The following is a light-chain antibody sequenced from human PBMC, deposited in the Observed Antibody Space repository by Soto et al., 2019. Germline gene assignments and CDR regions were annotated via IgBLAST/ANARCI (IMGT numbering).Light chain of an antibody. CDR1: QSVSTY. CDR3: QQRSNWPRT. V-gene: IGKV3-11*01. Sequence: EIVLTQSPATLSLSPGERATLSCRASQSVSTYLAWYQQKPGQAPRLLIYDASNRATDIPARFSGSGSGTAFTLTISSLEPEDFAFYYCQQRSNWPRTFGQGTKLEIK. J-gene: IGKJ2*01. CDR2: DAS.